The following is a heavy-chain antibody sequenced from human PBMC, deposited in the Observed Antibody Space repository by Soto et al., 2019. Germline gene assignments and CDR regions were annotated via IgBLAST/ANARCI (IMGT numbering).Heavy chain of an antibody. CDR2: INYDGSSK. CDR1: GFTFSAYG. CDR3: ARCKQKVIHCAMDV. Sequence: QVHVVESGGGAVQAGRSLRVSCATSGFTFSAYGMHWVRQAPGKGLEWVAFINYDGSSKFYGDSVKGRFTVSRDNSKNTLFLQLNSLRGEDTATYYCARCKQKVIHCAMDVWGQGATVTVTS. D-gene: IGHD2-21*01. V-gene: IGHV3-33*01. J-gene: IGHJ6*02.